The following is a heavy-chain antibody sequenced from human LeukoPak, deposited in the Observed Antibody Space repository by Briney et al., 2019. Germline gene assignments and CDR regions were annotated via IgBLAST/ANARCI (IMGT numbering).Heavy chain of an antibody. CDR3: ARAHYYDSSLYGFDP. Sequence: GSSVKVSCKASGGTFSSYAISWVRQAPRQGLEWMGGIIPIFGTANYAQKFQGRVTITADESTSTAYMELSSLRSDDTAVYYCARAHYYDSSLYGFDPWGQGTLVTVSS. CDR2: IIPIFGTA. CDR1: GGTFSSYA. D-gene: IGHD3-22*01. J-gene: IGHJ5*02. V-gene: IGHV1-69*01.